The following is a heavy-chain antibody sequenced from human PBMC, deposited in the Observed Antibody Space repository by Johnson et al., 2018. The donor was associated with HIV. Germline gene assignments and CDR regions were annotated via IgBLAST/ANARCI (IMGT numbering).Heavy chain of an antibody. CDR3: ARESTGAGTAFDI. D-gene: IGHD2-8*02. CDR2: ISSSGSTI. J-gene: IGHJ3*02. V-gene: IGHV3-48*01. CDR1: GFTVSSNY. Sequence: VQLVESGGGLVQTGGSRRLSCAASGFTVSSNYMSWVRQAPGKGLEWVSYISSSGSTIYYADSVKGRFTISRDNSKNTLYLQMNSLRAEDTAVYYCARESTGAGTAFDIWGQGTMVTVSS.